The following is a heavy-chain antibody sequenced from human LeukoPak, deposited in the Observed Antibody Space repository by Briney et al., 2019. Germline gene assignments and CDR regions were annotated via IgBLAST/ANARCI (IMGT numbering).Heavy chain of an antibody. CDR1: GFTFRSNG. D-gene: IGHD4-11*01. J-gene: IGHJ3*02. Sequence: SGGSLRLSCAASGFTFRSNGMHWVRQAPGKGLEWVSAISGSGGSTYYADSVKGRFTISRDNSKNTLYLQMNSLRAEDTAVYYCAKGHDYSNSQDIWGQGTMVTVSS. CDR2: ISGSGGST. CDR3: AKGHDYSNSQDI. V-gene: IGHV3-23*01.